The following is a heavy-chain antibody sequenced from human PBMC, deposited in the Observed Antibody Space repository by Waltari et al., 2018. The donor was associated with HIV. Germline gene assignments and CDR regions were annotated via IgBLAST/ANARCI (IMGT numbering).Heavy chain of an antibody. J-gene: IGHJ3*02. V-gene: IGHV3-53*01. CDR2: IYSGVST. CDR1: GFTVSSNY. Sequence: EVQLVDSGGGLIQPGGSLRLSCAASGFTVSSNYMSGVRKAPGKGLEWVSVIYSGVSTYYADSVKGRFTISRDNSKNTLYLQMNSLRAEDTAVYYCARDRASSGSFAFDIWGQGTMVTVSS. D-gene: IGHD6-19*01. CDR3: ARDRASSGSFAFDI.